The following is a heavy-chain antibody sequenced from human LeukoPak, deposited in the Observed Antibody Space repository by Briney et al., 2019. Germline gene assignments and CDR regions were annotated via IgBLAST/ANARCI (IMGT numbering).Heavy chain of an antibody. CDR1: GFTFSSYV. J-gene: IGHJ4*02. Sequence: GGSLRLSCETAGFTFSSYVMHWVRRTPGKGLVWVSRISHDGFISYADSVKGRFTISRDNSKNTLYLQMNSLRAEDTAVYYCAPTYNWNYFGVDYWGQGTLVTVSS. V-gene: IGHV3-74*01. CDR3: APTYNWNYFGVDY. CDR2: ISHDGFI. D-gene: IGHD1-7*01.